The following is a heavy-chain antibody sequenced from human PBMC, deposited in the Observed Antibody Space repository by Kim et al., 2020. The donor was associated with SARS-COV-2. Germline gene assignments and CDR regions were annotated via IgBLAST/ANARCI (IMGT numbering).Heavy chain of an antibody. V-gene: IGHV4-59*01. J-gene: IGHJ3*02. D-gene: IGHD6-13*01. CDR3: ARSSSSGDAFDI. Sequence: YNPSLRSRVTIAVDTSKNQFSLKLSSVTAADTAVYYCARSSSSGDAFDIWGQGTMVTVSS.